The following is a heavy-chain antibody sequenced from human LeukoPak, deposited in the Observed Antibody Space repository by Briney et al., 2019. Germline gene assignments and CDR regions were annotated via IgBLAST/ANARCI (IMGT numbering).Heavy chain of an antibody. D-gene: IGHD3-10*01. CDR3: ASQYYYGSGSYLIDY. CDR2: IWYDGSNK. CDR1: GFTFSSYG. J-gene: IGHJ4*02. V-gene: IGHV3-33*01. Sequence: GRSLRLSCAASGFTFSSYGMHWVRQAPGKGLEWVAVIWYDGSNKYYADSVKGRFTISRDNSKSTLYLQMNSLRAEDTAVYYCASQYYYGSGSYLIDYWGQGTLVTVSS.